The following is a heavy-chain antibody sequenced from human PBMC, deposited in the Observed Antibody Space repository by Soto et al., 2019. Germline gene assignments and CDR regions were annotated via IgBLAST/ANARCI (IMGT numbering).Heavy chain of an antibody. CDR3: AAHLYCGNDCYQAAYDT. D-gene: IGHD2-21*02. CDR2: ISYDGSNI. CDR1: GFTFSLFA. J-gene: IGHJ3*02. V-gene: IGHV3-30-3*01. Sequence: EQLVESGGGVVQPGKSLRLTCAGSGFTFSLFAMHWVRQAPGKGLEWVTVISYDGSNIYYKDSVTGRFTISRDNSRNTGSLQMNNLSPEDTAIYYCAAHLYCGNDCYQAAYDTWGRGTLVTVSA.